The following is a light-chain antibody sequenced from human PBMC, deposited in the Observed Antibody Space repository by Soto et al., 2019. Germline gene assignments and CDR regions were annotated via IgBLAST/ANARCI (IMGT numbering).Light chain of an antibody. V-gene: IGKV3-20*01. Sequence: EIVLTQSPGTLSLSPGQRATLSCRASQSVSSNYLAWYQQKPGQAPRLLIYGASSRATGIPDRFNGSGSGTDFTLTISRLEPEDLALYYCQQYGSSLLTFGQGTKVEIK. CDR3: QQYGSSLLT. CDR1: QSVSSNY. J-gene: IGKJ1*01. CDR2: GAS.